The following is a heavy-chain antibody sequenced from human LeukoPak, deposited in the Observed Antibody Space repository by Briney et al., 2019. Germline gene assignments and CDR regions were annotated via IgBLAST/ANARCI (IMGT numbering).Heavy chain of an antibody. Sequence: GGSPRLSCAASGFTFSSYAMSWVRQAPGKGLEWVSTISGSGGSTYYADSVKGRFTIFRDNSKNTLYLQMNSLRAEDTAIYYCAKHQSDYWEFDYWGQGTLVTVSS. D-gene: IGHD5-12*01. CDR2: ISGSGGST. V-gene: IGHV3-23*01. CDR1: GFTFSSYA. CDR3: AKHQSDYWEFDY. J-gene: IGHJ4*02.